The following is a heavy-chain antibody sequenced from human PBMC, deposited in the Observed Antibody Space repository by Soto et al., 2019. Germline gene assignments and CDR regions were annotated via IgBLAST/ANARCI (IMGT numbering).Heavy chain of an antibody. CDR1: GYSFTSYW. D-gene: IGHD5-18*01. J-gene: IGHJ6*02. CDR2: IYPGDSDT. V-gene: IGHV5-51*01. Sequence: PGESLKISCKGSGYSFTSYWIGWVRQMPGKGLEWMGIIYPGDSDTRYSPSFQGQVTISADKSISTAYLQWSSLKASDTAMYYCARAGYSYGSTHYYYYGMDVWGQGTTVTVSS. CDR3: ARAGYSYGSTHYYYYGMDV.